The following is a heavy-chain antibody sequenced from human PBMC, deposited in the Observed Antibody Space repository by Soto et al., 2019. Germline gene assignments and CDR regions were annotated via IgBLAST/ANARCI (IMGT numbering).Heavy chain of an antibody. Sequence: QVQLVQSGAEVKKPGASVKVSCKASGYTFTSYGISWVRQAPGQGLEWMGWISAYNGNTNYAQKLQGRVTMTTDTSTSTACMELRSLRSDDTAVYYCARDEAEGYCSGGSCYSGYYGMDVWGQGTTVTVSS. J-gene: IGHJ6*02. D-gene: IGHD2-15*01. CDR3: ARDEAEGYCSGGSCYSGYYGMDV. V-gene: IGHV1-18*01. CDR2: ISAYNGNT. CDR1: GYTFTSYG.